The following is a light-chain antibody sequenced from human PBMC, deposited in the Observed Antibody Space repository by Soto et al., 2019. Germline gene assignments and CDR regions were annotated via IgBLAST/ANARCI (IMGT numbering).Light chain of an antibody. V-gene: IGKV4-1*01. CDR2: WAS. CDR1: RSVLSSSNNQNY. CDR3: HHYYNIPWM. J-gene: IGKJ1*01. Sequence: EIVMTQSPESLAVSLGESSTIKCKSSRSVLSSSNNQNYLAWYQQKAGQSPKLLMHWASIRESGVPDRFSGSGSGTDFTLTISSLQAEDVAVYYCHHYYNIPWMFGQGTKVEIK.